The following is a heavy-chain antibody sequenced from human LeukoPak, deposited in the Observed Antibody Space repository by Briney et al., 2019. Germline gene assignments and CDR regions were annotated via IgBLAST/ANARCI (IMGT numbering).Heavy chain of an antibody. CDR3: AKGGIAAAGLTFDY. J-gene: IGHJ4*02. Sequence: GRSLRLSCAASGFTFSSYGMHWVRQAPGKGLEWVAVISYDGSNKYHADSVKGRFTISRDNSKNTLYLQMNSLRAEDTAVYYCAKGGIAAAGLTFDYWGQGTLVTVSS. V-gene: IGHV3-30*18. D-gene: IGHD6-13*01. CDR2: ISYDGSNK. CDR1: GFTFSSYG.